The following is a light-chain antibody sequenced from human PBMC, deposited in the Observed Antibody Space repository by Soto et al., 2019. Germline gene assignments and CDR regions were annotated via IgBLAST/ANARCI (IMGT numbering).Light chain of an antibody. CDR2: DAS. Sequence: DIQMTQSPSTLSASVGARVTITCRASQSISVSLAWHQQKPGKAPKVLIYDASTLESGVPSRFSGSGSGTDFTLTITSLQPGDFAAYFCQQYATDRAFGGGTKVEI. J-gene: IGKJ4*01. CDR1: QSISVS. V-gene: IGKV1-5*01. CDR3: QQYATDRA.